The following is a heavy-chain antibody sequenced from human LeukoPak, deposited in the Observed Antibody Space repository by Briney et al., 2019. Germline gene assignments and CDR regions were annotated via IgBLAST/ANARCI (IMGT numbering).Heavy chain of an antibody. CDR1: GFTFSNYG. CDR3: AKEADTSGYHEYFHH. Sequence: GGSLRLSCAASGFTFSNYGTHWVRQAPGKGLEWVAFIRNDGSNKHYADSVKGRFTISRDNSKNTLYLQMNSLRAEDTAVYYCAKEADTSGYHEYFHHWGQGTLVTVSS. CDR2: IRNDGSNK. J-gene: IGHJ1*01. V-gene: IGHV3-30*02. D-gene: IGHD3-22*01.